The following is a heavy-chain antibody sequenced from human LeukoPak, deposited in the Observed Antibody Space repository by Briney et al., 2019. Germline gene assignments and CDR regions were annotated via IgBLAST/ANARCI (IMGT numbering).Heavy chain of an antibody. CDR1: GGSISSGSYY. CDR2: IYTSGST. Sequence: PSETLSLTCTVSGGSISSGSYYWSWIRQPAGKGLEWIGRIYTSGSTNYNPSLKSRVTISVDTSKNQFSLELSSVTAADTAVYYWARGWGIPTVTTHFGYGGKEPLVTAPS. V-gene: IGHV4-61*02. CDR3: ARGWGIPTVTTHFGY. D-gene: IGHD4-17*01. J-gene: IGHJ4*02.